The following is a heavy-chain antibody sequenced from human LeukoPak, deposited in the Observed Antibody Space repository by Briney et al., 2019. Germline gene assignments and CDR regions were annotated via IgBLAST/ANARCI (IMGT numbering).Heavy chain of an antibody. CDR1: GFTFSSHA. CDR2: ITGSGGST. CDR3: AKVDYESHIVVVTAKYYFDY. J-gene: IGHJ4*02. Sequence: GGSLRLSCAASGFTFSSHAMGWVRQAPGKGLELVSSITGSGGSTYYGDSVKGRFTISRDNSKNKLYLQMNSLRAEDTAVYHCAKVDYESHIVVVTAKYYFDYWGQGTLVTVSS. D-gene: IGHD2-21*02. V-gene: IGHV3-23*01.